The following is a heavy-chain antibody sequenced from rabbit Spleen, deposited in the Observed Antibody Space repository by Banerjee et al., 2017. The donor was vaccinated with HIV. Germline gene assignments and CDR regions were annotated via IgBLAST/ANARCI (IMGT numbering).Heavy chain of an antibody. CDR1: GFSFSSSDY. D-gene: IGHD6-1*01. CDR3: SRDTDSSFSSYGMYL. J-gene: IGHJ6*01. Sequence: QSLEESGGDLVKPGASLTLTCTASGFSFSSSDYICWVRQAPGKGLEWISCIAGSSSGFTYSATWAKGRFTCSKPTSTTMILQMTSLTAADTATYFCSRDTDSSFSSYGMYLWGPGTLVTVS. V-gene: IGHV1S40*01. CDR2: IAGSSSGFT.